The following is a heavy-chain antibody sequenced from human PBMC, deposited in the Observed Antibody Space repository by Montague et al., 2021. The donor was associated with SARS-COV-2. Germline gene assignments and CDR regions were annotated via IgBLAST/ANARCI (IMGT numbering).Heavy chain of an antibody. Sequence: PALVKPTQTLTLTCTFSGFSLSTSGMCVSWIRQPPGKALEWLARIDWDDDKYYSTSLKTRLTTSKDTSKNQVVLTMTNMDPVDTATYYCARMVAGTTGLDYWGQGTLVTVSS. CDR2: IDWDDDK. D-gene: IGHD6-19*01. J-gene: IGHJ4*02. V-gene: IGHV2-70*11. CDR1: GFSLSTSGMC. CDR3: ARMVAGTTGLDY.